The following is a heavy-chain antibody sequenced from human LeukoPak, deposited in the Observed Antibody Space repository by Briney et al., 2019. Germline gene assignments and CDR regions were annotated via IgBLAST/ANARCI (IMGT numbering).Heavy chain of an antibody. D-gene: IGHD2-21*01. CDR1: GFTFGDYA. CDR2: IRSKAYGGTT. J-gene: IGHJ4*02. Sequence: PGGSLRLSCTASGFTFGDYAMSWFRQAPGKGLEWVGFIRSKAYGGTTEYAASVKGRFTISRDDSKSIAYLQMNSLKTEDTAVYYCAKIVGVAEQIHDYWGQGTLVTVSS. V-gene: IGHV3-49*03. CDR3: AKIVGVAEQIHDY.